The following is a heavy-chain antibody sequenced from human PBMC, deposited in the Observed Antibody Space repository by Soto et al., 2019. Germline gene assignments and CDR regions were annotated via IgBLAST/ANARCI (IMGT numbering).Heavy chain of an antibody. J-gene: IGHJ5*02. CDR1: GFTFSSYW. D-gene: IGHD6-13*01. V-gene: IGHV3-7*01. Sequence: PGGSLRLSCAASGFTFSSYWMSWVRQAPGKGLEWVANIKQDGSEKYYVDSVKGRFTISRDNAKNSLYLQMNSLRAEDTAVYYCARDLAAEKKRRGEGDWFDPWGQGTLVTVSS. CDR3: ARDLAAEKKRRGEGDWFDP. CDR2: IKQDGSEK.